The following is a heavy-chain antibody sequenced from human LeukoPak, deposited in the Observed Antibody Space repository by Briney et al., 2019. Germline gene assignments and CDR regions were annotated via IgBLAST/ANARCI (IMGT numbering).Heavy chain of an antibody. CDR2: ISGTGGAT. CDR3: VKDPRDTYGTNWFVS. V-gene: IGHV3-23*01. CDR1: GFSFGNYA. D-gene: IGHD2-21*01. J-gene: IGHJ5*01. Sequence: PGGCLRLSCVASGFSFGNYAMSWVRQAPGKGLQWVSQISGTGGATWYAGFARDRFTISGDNSKKTLYLQMSGLRVEDTAMYYCVKDPRDTYGTNWFVSWGQGTLLIVSS.